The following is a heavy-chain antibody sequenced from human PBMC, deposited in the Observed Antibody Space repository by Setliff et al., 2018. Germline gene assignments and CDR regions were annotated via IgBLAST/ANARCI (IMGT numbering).Heavy chain of an antibody. CDR2: ISAYNGNT. D-gene: IGHD3-16*01. J-gene: IGHJ4*02. Sequence: WASVKVSCKASGGTFSSYAISWVRQAPGQGLEWMGWISAYNGNTNYAQKLQGRVTMTTDTSTSTAYMELRSLRSDDTAVYYCARGAYDSYYFDYWGQGTLVTVSS. V-gene: IGHV1-18*01. CDR1: GGTFSSYA. CDR3: ARGAYDSYYFDY.